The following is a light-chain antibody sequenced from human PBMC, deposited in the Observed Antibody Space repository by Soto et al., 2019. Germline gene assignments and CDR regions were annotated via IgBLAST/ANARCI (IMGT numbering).Light chain of an antibody. Sequence: EFVMTQSPATLSVSPWERAALSCRASQSVSSNLAWYQQKPGQAPRLLIYGASTRATGIPARFSGSGSGTEFTLTISSLQSEDFAVYYCQQYDNWPPITFGQGTRLEIK. CDR2: GAS. J-gene: IGKJ5*01. CDR3: QQYDNWPPIT. CDR1: QSVSSN. V-gene: IGKV3-15*01.